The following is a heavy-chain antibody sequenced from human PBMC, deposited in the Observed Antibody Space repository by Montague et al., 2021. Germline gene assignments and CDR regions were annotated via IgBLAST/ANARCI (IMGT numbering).Heavy chain of an antibody. J-gene: IGHJ4*02. V-gene: IGHV6-1*01. CDR1: GGSGGVEEPR. D-gene: IGHD2-2*01. CDR2: SCYMFERNN. CDR3: ARIPVGSKYYFDF. Sequence: CAISGGSGGVEEPRCRWEEHSPSLHLQLLLGSCYMFERNNDYAESVKSRITIDPDTSKHQFSLHLNSVTPEDTAVYYCARIPVGSKYYFDFWGQGTLVTVSS.